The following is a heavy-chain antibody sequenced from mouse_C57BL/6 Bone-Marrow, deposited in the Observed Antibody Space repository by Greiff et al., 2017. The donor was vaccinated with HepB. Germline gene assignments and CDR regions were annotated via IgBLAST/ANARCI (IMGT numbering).Heavy chain of an antibody. Sequence: QVHVKQSGAELVRPGASVTLSCKASGYTFTDYEMHWVKQTPVHGLEWIGAIDPETGGTAYNQKFKGKAILTADKSSSTAYMELRSLTSEDSAVYYCTRGGTTVVATNYFDYWGQGTTLTVSS. V-gene: IGHV1-15*01. D-gene: IGHD1-1*01. CDR1: GYTFTDYE. CDR2: IDPETGGT. CDR3: TRGGTTVVATNYFDY. J-gene: IGHJ2*01.